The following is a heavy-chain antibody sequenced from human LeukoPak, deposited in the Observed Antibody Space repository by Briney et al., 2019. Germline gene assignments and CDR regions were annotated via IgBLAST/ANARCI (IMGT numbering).Heavy chain of an antibody. CDR3: ARVTSGYDSSLGY. J-gene: IGHJ4*02. V-gene: IGHV1-18*01. D-gene: IGHD5-12*01. CDR2: ISTYNGNT. Sequence: ASVKVSCKASGYTFTSYGISWVRQAPGQGLEWLGWISTYNGNTHYAQKLQGRVTMTTDTSTTTAYMELRSLRSDDTAVYYCARVTSGYDSSLGYWGQGTLVTVSS. CDR1: GYTFTSYG.